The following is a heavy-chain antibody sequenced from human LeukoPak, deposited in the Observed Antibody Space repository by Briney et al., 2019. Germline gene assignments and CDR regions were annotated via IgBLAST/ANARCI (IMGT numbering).Heavy chain of an antibody. J-gene: IGHJ4*02. V-gene: IGHV3-23*01. CDR3: AKVGSGPAAMRVYFDY. CDR1: GFIFSSYA. Sequence: PGGSLRLSCAASGFIFSSYAMNWVRQAPGKGLEWVSAISGSGGSTYYADSVKGRFTISRDNSKNTLYLQMNSLRAEDTAIYYCAKVGSGPAAMRVYFDYWGQGTLVTVS. D-gene: IGHD2-2*01. CDR2: ISGSGGST.